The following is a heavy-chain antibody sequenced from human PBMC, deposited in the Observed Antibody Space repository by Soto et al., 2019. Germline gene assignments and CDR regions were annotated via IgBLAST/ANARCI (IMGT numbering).Heavy chain of an antibody. Sequence: SETLSLTCAVYGGSFSGYYWSWIRQPPGKGLEWIGEINHSGSTNYNPSLKSRVTISVDTSKNQFSLKLSSVTAAETAVYYCAREAFLVGATGHLYYYGMGVWGQGTTVTVSS. CDR3: AREAFLVGATGHLYYYGMGV. D-gene: IGHD1-26*01. CDR1: GGSFSGYY. CDR2: INHSGST. V-gene: IGHV4-34*01. J-gene: IGHJ6*02.